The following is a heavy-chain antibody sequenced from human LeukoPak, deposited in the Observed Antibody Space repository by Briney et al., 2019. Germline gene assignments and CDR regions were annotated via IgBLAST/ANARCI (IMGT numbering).Heavy chain of an antibody. V-gene: IGHV3-23*01. D-gene: IGHD2-15*01. CDR2: ISGSGGST. CDR3: AKDKCSGGSCYTLNLDY. CDR1: GFTFSSYA. Sequence: PGGSLRLSCAASGFTFSSYAMSWVRQAPGKGLEWVSAISGSGGSTYYADSVKGRFTISRDNSKNTLYLQMNSLRAEDTAVYYCAKDKCSGGSCYTLNLDYWGQGTLVTVSS. J-gene: IGHJ4*02.